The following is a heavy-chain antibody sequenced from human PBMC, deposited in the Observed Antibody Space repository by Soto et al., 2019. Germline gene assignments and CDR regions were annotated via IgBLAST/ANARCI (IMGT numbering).Heavy chain of an antibody. CDR1: GFTFSSYA. Sequence: GGSLRLSCAASGFTFSSYAMHWVRQAPGKGLEWVAVISYDGSNKYYADSVKGRFTISRDNSKNTLYLQMNSLRAEDTAVYYCAREFAPPLVAVDYWGQGTLVTVSS. J-gene: IGHJ4*02. CDR3: AREFAPPLVAVDY. D-gene: IGHD6-19*01. V-gene: IGHV3-30-3*01. CDR2: ISYDGSNK.